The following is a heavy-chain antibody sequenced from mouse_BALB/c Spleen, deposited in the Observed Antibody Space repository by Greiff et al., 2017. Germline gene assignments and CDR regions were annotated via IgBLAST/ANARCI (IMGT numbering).Heavy chain of an antibody. D-gene: IGHD2-4*01. CDR1: GYTFTDYN. CDR2: IYPYNGGT. CDR3: ARSYYDYDGNAMDY. V-gene: IGHV1S29*02. J-gene: IGHJ4*01. Sequence: VQLKQSGPELVKPGASVKISCKASGYTFTDYNMHWVKQSHGKSLEWIGYIYPYNGGTGYNQKFKSKATLTVDNSSSTAYMELRSLTSEDSAVYYCARSYYDYDGNAMDYWGQGTSVTVSS.